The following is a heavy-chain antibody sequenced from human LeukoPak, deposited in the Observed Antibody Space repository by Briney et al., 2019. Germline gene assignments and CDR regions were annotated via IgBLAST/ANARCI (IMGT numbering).Heavy chain of an antibody. D-gene: IGHD3-22*01. Sequence: SETLSLTCAVYGGSFSGYYWSWIRQPPGKGLEWIGEINHSGSTNYNPSLKSRVTISVDTSKNQFSLKLSSVTAADTAVYYCARGDSSGYYYGYAIDIWGQGTMVAVSS. CDR3: ARGDSSGYYYGYAIDI. CDR2: INHSGST. CDR1: GGSFSGYY. J-gene: IGHJ3*02. V-gene: IGHV4-34*01.